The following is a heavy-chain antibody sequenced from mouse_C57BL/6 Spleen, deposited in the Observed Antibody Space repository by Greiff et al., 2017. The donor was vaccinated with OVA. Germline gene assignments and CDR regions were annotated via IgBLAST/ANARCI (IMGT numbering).Heavy chain of an antibody. CDR3: ARRNYGSSPCDY. CDR2: INPSNGGT. V-gene: IGHV1-53*01. D-gene: IGHD1-1*01. CDR1: GYTFTSYW. J-gene: IGHJ2*01. Sequence: VKLQQPGTELVKPGASVKLSCKASGYTFTSYWMHWVKQRPGQGLEWIGNINPSNGGTNYNEKFKSKATLTVDKSSSTAYMQLSSLTSEDSAVYFCARRNYGSSPCDYWGQGTTLTVSS.